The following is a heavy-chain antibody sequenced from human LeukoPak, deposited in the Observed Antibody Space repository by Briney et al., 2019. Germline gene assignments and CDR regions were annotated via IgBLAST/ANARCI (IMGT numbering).Heavy chain of an antibody. CDR1: GGSVNSNTYN. CDR3: AREVWADHAFDI. D-gene: IGHD7-27*01. CDR2: IYISART. Sequence: SETLSLACNVYGGSVNSNTYNWGWVRQPPGNGLEWIGIIYISARTFYSSSLKSRVTMSVDTSKNQFSLNLSSVTAADTDVYYCAREVWADHAFDIWGQGTMVTVSS. V-gene: IGHV4-39*07. J-gene: IGHJ3*02.